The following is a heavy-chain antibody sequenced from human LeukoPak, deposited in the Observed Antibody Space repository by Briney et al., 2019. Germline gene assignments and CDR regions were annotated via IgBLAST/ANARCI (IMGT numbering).Heavy chain of an antibody. D-gene: IGHD6-13*01. Sequence: GGSLRLSCAASGFTFSSYGMHWVRQAPGKELEWVAVISYDGSNKYYADSVKGRFTISRDNSKNTLYLQMNSLRAEDTAVYYCAKDLGSSNDYWGQGTLVTVSS. CDR2: ISYDGSNK. CDR3: AKDLGSSNDY. J-gene: IGHJ4*02. CDR1: GFTFSSYG. V-gene: IGHV3-30*18.